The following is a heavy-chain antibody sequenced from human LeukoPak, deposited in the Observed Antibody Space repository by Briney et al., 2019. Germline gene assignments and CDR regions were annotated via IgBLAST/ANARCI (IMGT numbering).Heavy chain of an antibody. CDR1: GYTFTSYG. CDR3: ARGRSTYYYDSSGYYPPDY. V-gene: IGHV1-18*01. D-gene: IGHD3-22*01. J-gene: IGHJ4*02. Sequence: ASVKVSCKASGYTFTSYGISWVRQAPGQGLEWMGWISAYNGNTNYAQKLQGRVTMTTDTSTSTAYVELRSLRSDDTAVYYCARGRSTYYYDSSGYYPPDYWGQGTLVTVSS. CDR2: ISAYNGNT.